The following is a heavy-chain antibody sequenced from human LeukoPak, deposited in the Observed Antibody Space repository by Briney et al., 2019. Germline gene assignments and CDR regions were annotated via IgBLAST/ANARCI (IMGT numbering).Heavy chain of an antibody. J-gene: IGHJ4*02. Sequence: ASVKVSRKASGYTFTTYGISSVRQAPGQGLEWMGWISAYNGNTNYAQKLQGRVTMTTDTSTSTAYMELRSLRSDDTAVYYCAREGAYYDSSGYAPDYWGQGTLVTVSS. D-gene: IGHD3-22*01. V-gene: IGHV1-18*01. CDR1: GYTFTTYG. CDR3: AREGAYYDSSGYAPDY. CDR2: ISAYNGNT.